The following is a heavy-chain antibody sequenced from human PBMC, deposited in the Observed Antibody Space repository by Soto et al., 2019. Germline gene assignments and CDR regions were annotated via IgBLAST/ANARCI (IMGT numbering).Heavy chain of an antibody. Sequence: GGSLRLSCVVSGLTFSPYAMSWVRQAPGKGLQWVSGISGNDGSTYYGDSVKGRFTISRDNSRNTVYLQMSGLRAEDTAVYYCASRNYYASGTYYYYYFDFWGQGTLVTVSS. CDR3: ASRNYYASGTYYYYYFDF. J-gene: IGHJ4*02. V-gene: IGHV3-23*01. D-gene: IGHD3-22*01. CDR1: GLTFSPYA. CDR2: ISGNDGST.